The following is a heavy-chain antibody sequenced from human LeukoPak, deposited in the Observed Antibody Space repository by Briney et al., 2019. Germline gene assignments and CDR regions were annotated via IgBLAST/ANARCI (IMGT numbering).Heavy chain of an antibody. CDR1: GYTFTSYG. CDR3: ARANVLLWFGEFDY. D-gene: IGHD3-10*01. J-gene: IGHJ4*02. CDR2: ISAYNGNT. V-gene: IGHV1-18*04. Sequence: ASVKVSCKASGYTFTSYGISWVRQAPGQGLEWMGWISAYNGNTNYAQKLQGRVTMTTDTSTSTAYMELRSLRSDDPAVYYCARANVLLWFGEFDYWGQGTLVTVSS.